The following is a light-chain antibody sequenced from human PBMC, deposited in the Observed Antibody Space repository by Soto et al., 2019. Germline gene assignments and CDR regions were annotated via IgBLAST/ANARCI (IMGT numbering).Light chain of an antibody. CDR2: AAS. Sequence: DIQMTQSPYYVSAFVGDRVAITCRASHDIARWLAWYQQQPGKAPRLLVYAASSLQSGVPTRFSGSGSEKDFTLSITNRQPEDSAVYYCQQVKGFPLTFGGGTKEKIK. CDR1: HDIARW. J-gene: IGKJ4*01. V-gene: IGKV1-12*01. CDR3: QQVKGFPLT.